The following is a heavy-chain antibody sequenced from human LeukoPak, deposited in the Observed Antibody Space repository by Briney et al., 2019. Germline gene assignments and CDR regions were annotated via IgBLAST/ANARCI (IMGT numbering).Heavy chain of an antibody. D-gene: IGHD2-2*02. CDR3: ARDIPFGRFGY. V-gene: IGHV4-59*01. CDR2: IYYSGST. CDR1: GGSISSYY. Sequence: SETLSLTCTVSGGSISSYYWSWIRQPPGKGLEWIGYIYYSGSTNYNPSLKSRVTISVDTSKNQFSLKLSSVTAADTAVYYCARDIPFGRFGYWGQGTLVTVSS. J-gene: IGHJ4*02.